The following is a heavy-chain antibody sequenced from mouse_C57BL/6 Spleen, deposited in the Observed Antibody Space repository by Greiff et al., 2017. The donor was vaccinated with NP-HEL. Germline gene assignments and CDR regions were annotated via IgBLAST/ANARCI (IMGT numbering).Heavy chain of an antibody. CDR2: IYPGDGDT. D-gene: IGHD4-1*01. J-gene: IGHJ2*01. Sequence: VQLVESGAELVKPGASVKISCKASGYAFSSYWMNWVKQRPGKGLEWIGQIYPGDGDTNYNGKFKGKATLTADKSSSTAYMQLSSLTSEDSAVYFCARWGNWDYFDYWGQGTTLTVSS. CDR3: ARWGNWDYFDY. CDR1: GYAFSSYW. V-gene: IGHV1-80*01.